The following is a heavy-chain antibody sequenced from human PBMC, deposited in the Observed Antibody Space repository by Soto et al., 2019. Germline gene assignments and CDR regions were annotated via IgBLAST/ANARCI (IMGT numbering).Heavy chain of an antibody. CDR1: GGSVSSGGYY. J-gene: IGHJ6*02. V-gene: IGHV4-31*03. CDR3: ARALPSYYYYGMDV. Sequence: QVQLQESGPGLVKPSQTLSLTCTVSGGSVSSGGYYWSWIRQHPGKGLEWIGYISYSGITYYNPSLKSRPTISVDTSKNQFSLKLSSVTAADTAVYYCARALPSYYYYGMDVWGQGTTVTVSS. CDR2: ISYSGIT.